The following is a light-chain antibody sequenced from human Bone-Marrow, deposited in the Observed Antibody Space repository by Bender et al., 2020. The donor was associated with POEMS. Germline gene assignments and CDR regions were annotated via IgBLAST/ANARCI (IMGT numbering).Light chain of an antibody. CDR2: GNT. Sequence: QSVLTQPPSVSGAPGQRVTISCTGSGSNIGAGYAVHWYQQLPGTAPKLLIFGNTNRPSGVPDRFSGSKSGTSASLAITGLQSDDEAIYFCVAWDASLNGWVFGGGTKLTVL. V-gene: IGLV1-50*01. J-gene: IGLJ3*02. CDR3: VAWDASLNGWV. CDR1: GSNIGAGYA.